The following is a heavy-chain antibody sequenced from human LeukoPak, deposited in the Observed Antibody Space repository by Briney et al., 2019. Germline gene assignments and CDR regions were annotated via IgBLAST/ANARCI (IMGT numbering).Heavy chain of an antibody. V-gene: IGHV3-7*01. CDR1: GFIFTNYF. J-gene: IGHJ4*02. CDR2: IQQDGSER. CDR3: ARDKVVGATYFEY. Sequence: GGSLRLSCAASGFIFTNYFMSWVRQAPGKGLEWVANIQQDGSERYYVDSVKGRFTISRDNAKNSLYLQMNSLRAEDTAVYYCARDKVVGATYFEYWGQGTLVTVSS. D-gene: IGHD1-26*01.